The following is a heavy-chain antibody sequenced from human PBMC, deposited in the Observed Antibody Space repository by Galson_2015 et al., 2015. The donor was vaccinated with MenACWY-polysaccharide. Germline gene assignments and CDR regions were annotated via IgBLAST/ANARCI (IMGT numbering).Heavy chain of an antibody. V-gene: IGHV4-61*01. CDR1: GASVSSGTYY. D-gene: IGHD1-26*01. J-gene: IGHJ5*02. CDR2: MSCSGRG. Sequence: SETLSLTCIVSGASVSSGTYYWSWLRQPPGKGLEWIGYMSCSGRGNYNPSLRSRVTASLDTSKNQFFLRLASVTAADTAMYYCAREPTFGGSFGWFDPWGQGTLVTVSP. CDR3: AREPTFGGSFGWFDP.